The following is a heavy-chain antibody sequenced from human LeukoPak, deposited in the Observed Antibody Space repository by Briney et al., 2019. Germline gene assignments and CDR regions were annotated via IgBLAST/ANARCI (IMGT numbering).Heavy chain of an antibody. V-gene: IGHV3-30*03. J-gene: IGHJ4*02. Sequence: PGGSLRLSCAASGFTFSSYGMHWVRQAPGKGLEWVAVISYDRSNKYYADSVKGRFTISRDNSKNTLYLQMNSLRAEDTAVYYCSTGGTTVTTPPDYWGQGTLVTVSS. D-gene: IGHD4-17*01. CDR3: STGGTTVTTPPDY. CDR2: ISYDRSNK. CDR1: GFTFSSYG.